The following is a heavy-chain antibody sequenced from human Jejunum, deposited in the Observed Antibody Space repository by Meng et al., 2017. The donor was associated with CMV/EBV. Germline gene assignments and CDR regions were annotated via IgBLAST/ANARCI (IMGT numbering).Heavy chain of an antibody. J-gene: IGHJ3*02. CDR1: SYA. CDR2: ISYDGSNK. D-gene: IGHD2-2*01. V-gene: IGHV3-30*04. CDR3: ARNNPRNCASINCPGAYDI. Sequence: SYAMHGVRQAPGKGLKWVAVISYDGSNKYYAEAVKGRFSISRDSSKNTLYLQMNSLRAEDTAVYYCARNNPRNCASINCPGAYDIWGQGTVVTVSS.